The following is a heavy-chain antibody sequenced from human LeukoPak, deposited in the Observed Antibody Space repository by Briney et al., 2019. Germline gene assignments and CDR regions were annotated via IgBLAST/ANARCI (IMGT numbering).Heavy chain of an antibody. CDR2: IYYSGST. CDR3: ARTPTRYSSGWYTWFAP. V-gene: IGHV4-59*01. D-gene: IGHD6-19*01. CDR1: GVSISSYY. J-gene: IGHJ5*02. Sequence: ETLSLTCTVSGVSISSYYWSWVRQPPGKGLEWVGYIYYSGSTNYNAALKSRVTISIDTSKNQFSLKLSSVTAAETAVYYCARTPTRYSSGWYTWFAPWGQGTLVTVSS.